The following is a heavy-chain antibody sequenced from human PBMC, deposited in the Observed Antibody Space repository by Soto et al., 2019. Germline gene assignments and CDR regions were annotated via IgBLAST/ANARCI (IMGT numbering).Heavy chain of an antibody. D-gene: IGHD2-2*02. Sequence: PSETLSLTCTVSGGSISSSSYYWGWIRQPPGKGLEWIGSIYYSGSTYYNPSLKSRVTISVDTSKNQFSLKLSSVTAADTAVYYCARLNIYIDYWGQGTLVTVS. V-gene: IGHV4-39*01. CDR1: GGSISSSSYY. CDR3: ARLNIYIDY. CDR2: IYYSGST. J-gene: IGHJ4*02.